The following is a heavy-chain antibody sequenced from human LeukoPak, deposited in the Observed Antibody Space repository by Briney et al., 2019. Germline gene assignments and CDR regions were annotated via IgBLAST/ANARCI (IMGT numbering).Heavy chain of an antibody. V-gene: IGHV7-4-1*02. CDR1: EYTFTTYA. Sequence: ASVKLSCKASEYTFTTYAMNWVRQASGQGLEWMGWINTNTGNPTYAQGFTGRFVFSLDTSVSTAYLQISSLRAEDTAVYYCARAETYCSRSTCFLYWGQGTLVTVSS. CDR2: INTNTGNP. CDR3: ARAETYCSRSTCFLY. D-gene: IGHD2-15*01. J-gene: IGHJ4*02.